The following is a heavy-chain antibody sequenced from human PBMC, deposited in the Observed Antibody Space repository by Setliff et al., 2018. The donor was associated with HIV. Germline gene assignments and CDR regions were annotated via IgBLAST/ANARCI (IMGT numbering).Heavy chain of an antibody. V-gene: IGHV3-23*01. CDR2: ITGSGGTT. CDR3: AKGGYGSGSYYYFDY. D-gene: IGHD3-10*01. Sequence: GGSLRLSCAASGFTFSSYAMNWVRQAPGKGLEWISGITGSGGTTFYADSVKGRFTISRDNFKNTLSLQMSSLRADDMALYHCAKGGYGSGSYYYFDYWGQGTLVTVSS. CDR1: GFTFSSYA. J-gene: IGHJ4*02.